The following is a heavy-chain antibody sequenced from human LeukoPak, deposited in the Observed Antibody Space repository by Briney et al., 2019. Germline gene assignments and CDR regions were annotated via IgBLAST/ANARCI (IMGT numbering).Heavy chain of an antibody. V-gene: IGHV1-69*01. Sequence: ASVKVSCKASGGTFSSYAVSWVRQAPGQGLEWMGGIIPIFGTANYAQKFQGRVTITADESTSTAYMELSSLRSEDTAVYYCAQSGWDSSGYRDYWGQGTLVTVSS. CDR3: AQSGWDSSGYRDY. J-gene: IGHJ4*02. CDR2: IIPIFGTA. D-gene: IGHD3-22*01. CDR1: GGTFSSYA.